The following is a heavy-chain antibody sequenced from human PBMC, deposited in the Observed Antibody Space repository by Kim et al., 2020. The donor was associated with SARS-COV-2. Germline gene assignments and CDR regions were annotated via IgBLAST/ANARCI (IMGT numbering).Heavy chain of an antibody. V-gene: IGHV3-23*01. CDR3: AKGSWEDS. Sequence: GGSLRLSCAASGFTFSNSAMTWVRQAPGKGLEWVSAINPGGGATYYADSVKGRFTISRDNSKNTLYLQVNSLRVEDTALYYCAKGSWEDSWGRGTLVIVSS. D-gene: IGHD1-26*01. CDR2: INPGGGAT. J-gene: IGHJ4*02. CDR1: GFTFSNSA.